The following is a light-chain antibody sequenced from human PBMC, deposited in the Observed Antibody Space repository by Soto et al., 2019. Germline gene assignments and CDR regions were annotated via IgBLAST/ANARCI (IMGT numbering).Light chain of an antibody. CDR3: QSYDSSLSVYV. V-gene: IGLV1-40*01. J-gene: IGLJ1*01. CDR1: SSNIGAGYD. Sequence: QSVLTQPPSVSGAPGQRVTISCTGSSSNIGAGYDVHWYQQLPGTAPKVLIYGNNNRPSGVPDRFSGSKSGTSASLAITGLQAEDEADYYCQSYDSSLSVYVFGTGTELTVL. CDR2: GNN.